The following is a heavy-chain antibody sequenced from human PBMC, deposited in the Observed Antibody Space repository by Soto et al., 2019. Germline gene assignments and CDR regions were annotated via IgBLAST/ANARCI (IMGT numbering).Heavy chain of an antibody. CDR2: ISAHNGNT. D-gene: IGHD1-1*01. CDR1: GYGFTTYG. Sequence: QVHLVQSGAEVKKPGASVKVSCKGSGYGFTTYGITWVRQAPGQGLEWMAWISAHNGNTNYAQKLQGRVTVTRDTSTSTGYMELRGLRSDDTGVYYCARGRYGDYWGQGALVTVSS. J-gene: IGHJ4*02. V-gene: IGHV1-18*01. CDR3: ARGRYGDY.